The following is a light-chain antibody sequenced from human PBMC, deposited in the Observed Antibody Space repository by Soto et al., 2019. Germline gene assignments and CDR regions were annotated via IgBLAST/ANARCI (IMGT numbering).Light chain of an antibody. J-gene: IGKJ4*01. V-gene: IGKV1-9*01. Sequence: DIQVTQSPPTLSASVGDRVTIACRASQGISTDLAWYHQKPGKAPKLLIFAASALQSGVPSRFSGTGSGTEFTLTITSLQPEDFATYYCQQFNRYPLTFGGGTKVDI. CDR2: AAS. CDR1: QGISTD. CDR3: QQFNRYPLT.